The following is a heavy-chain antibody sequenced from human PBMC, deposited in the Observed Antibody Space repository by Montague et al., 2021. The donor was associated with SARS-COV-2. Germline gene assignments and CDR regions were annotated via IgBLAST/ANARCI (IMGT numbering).Heavy chain of an antibody. CDR2: IHHGGST. CDR3: ASMGDGVVPSPILGVGPYYADYYIGV. V-gene: IGHV4-34*01. D-gene: IGHD2-15*01. CDR1: GGSFSTYS. J-gene: IGHJ6*03. Sequence: SETLSLTCAVYGGSFSTYSWNWIRQPPGTGLEWIGEIHHGGSTNYNPSLKSRVTISVDTSKNQFSLKLTSVAAADTAVYYCASMGDGVVPSPILGVGPYYADYYIGVWGQGTTVTVSS.